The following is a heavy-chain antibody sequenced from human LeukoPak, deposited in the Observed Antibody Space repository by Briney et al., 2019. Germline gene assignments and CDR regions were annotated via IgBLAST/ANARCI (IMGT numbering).Heavy chain of an antibody. D-gene: IGHD1-1*01. Sequence: SETLSLTCTVSGGSISSGDYYWSWIRQPPGKGLEWIGYIYYSGSTYYNPSLKSRVTISVDTSKNQFSLKLSSVTAADTAVYYCARDGGTLRGMDVWGQGTTVTVSS. V-gene: IGHV4-30-4*01. CDR3: ARDGGTLRGMDV. CDR2: IYYSGST. J-gene: IGHJ6*02. CDR1: GGSISSGDYY.